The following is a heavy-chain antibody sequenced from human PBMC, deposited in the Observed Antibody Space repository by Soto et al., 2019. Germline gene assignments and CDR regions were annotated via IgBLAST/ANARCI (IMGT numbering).Heavy chain of an antibody. D-gene: IGHD2-2*01. CDR3: ARDGPQVPAAMARWSDP. Sequence: QVQLVQSGAEVKKPGASVKVSCKASGYTFTSYYMHWVRQAPGQGLEWMGIINPSGGSTSYAQKFQGRDTMTRDTSTSTVYMELSSLRSEDTAVYYCARDGPQVPAAMARWSDPWGQGTLVTVSS. V-gene: IGHV1-46*01. CDR2: INPSGGST. J-gene: IGHJ5*02. CDR1: GYTFTSYY.